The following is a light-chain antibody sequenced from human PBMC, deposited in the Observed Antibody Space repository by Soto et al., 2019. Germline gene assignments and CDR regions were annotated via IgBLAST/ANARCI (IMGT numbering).Light chain of an antibody. CDR3: MQALQPPLT. CDR1: QSLLHSNGYNS. Sequence: DIVMTQSPLSLPVTPGEPASISCRASQSLLHSNGYNSLEWYLQKPGQSPQLLIDVGSNRASGVPDRFSGSGLGTESTLNISRVEAEDVGVYYCMQALQPPLTFGGRTKVELK. V-gene: IGKV2-28*01. CDR2: VGS. J-gene: IGKJ4*02.